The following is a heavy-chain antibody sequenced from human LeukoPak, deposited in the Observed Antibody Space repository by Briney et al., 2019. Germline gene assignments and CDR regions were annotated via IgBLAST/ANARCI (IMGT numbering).Heavy chain of an antibody. CDR1: GGTFSSYA. CDR3: ARDRGYSYGFDY. Sequence: SVKVSCKASGGTFSSYAISWVRQAPGQGLEWMGGIIPIFGTANYAQKFQGRVTITADESTSTAYMELSSLRSEDTAVYYCARDRGYSYGFDYWGQGTLVTVSS. CDR2: IIPIFGTA. D-gene: IGHD5-18*01. V-gene: IGHV1-69*13. J-gene: IGHJ4*02.